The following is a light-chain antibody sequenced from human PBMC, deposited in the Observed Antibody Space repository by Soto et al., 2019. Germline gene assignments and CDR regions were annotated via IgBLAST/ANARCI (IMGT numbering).Light chain of an antibody. J-gene: IGKJ1*01. Sequence: DIQMTQSPSSLSASVGDRVTITCRASQSISNYLSWYQQIPGKAPKLLIYAASTLRSGVSSRFGGSGSGTDFTLTISSLQPEDFATYSCQQSYSTPWTFGQGTKVEIK. CDR1: QSISNY. CDR3: QQSYSTPWT. CDR2: AAS. V-gene: IGKV1-39*01.